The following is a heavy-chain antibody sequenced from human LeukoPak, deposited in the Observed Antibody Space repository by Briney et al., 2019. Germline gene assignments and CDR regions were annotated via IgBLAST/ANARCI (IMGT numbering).Heavy chain of an antibody. CDR3: ARDDILTSYYFDY. Sequence: ASVKVSCKASGYTFTGYYMHWVRQAPGQGLEWMGWINPNSGGTNYAQKFQGRVTMTRDTSISTAYMELSRLRSEDTAVYYCARDDILTSYYFDYWGQGTLVTVSS. CDR2: INPNSGGT. D-gene: IGHD3-9*01. J-gene: IGHJ4*02. CDR1: GYTFTGYY. V-gene: IGHV1-2*02.